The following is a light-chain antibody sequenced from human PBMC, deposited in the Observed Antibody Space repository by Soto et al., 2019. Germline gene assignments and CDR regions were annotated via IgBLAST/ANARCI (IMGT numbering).Light chain of an antibody. CDR2: SNN. CDR3: AAWDDSLNGVV. Sequence: QLVLTQPPSASGTPGQRVTTSCSGSSSNIGSDPVNWYQQLPGTAPKLLIYSNNQRPSGVPDRFSGSKSGTSASLAIRGLQSEDEADYYCAAWDDSLNGVVFGGGTKLTVL. J-gene: IGLJ2*01. V-gene: IGLV1-44*01. CDR1: SSNIGSDP.